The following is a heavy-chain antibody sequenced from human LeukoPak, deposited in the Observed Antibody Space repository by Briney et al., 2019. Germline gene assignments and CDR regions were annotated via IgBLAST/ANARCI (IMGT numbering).Heavy chain of an antibody. CDR3: ARHWVGGYCSSTSCYTGLDY. CDR2: IYPGDSET. Sequence: GESLKISCKGSGYRFTSYWIGWVRQMPGKGLEWMGIIYPGDSETSYNPSLQGQVTISADKSISTAYLQWSSLKASDTAMYYCARHWVGGYCSSTSCYTGLDYWGQGTLVTVSS. D-gene: IGHD2-2*02. CDR1: GYRFTSYW. V-gene: IGHV5-51*01. J-gene: IGHJ4*02.